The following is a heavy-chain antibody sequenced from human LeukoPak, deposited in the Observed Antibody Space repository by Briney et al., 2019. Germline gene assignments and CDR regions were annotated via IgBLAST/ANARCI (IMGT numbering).Heavy chain of an antibody. J-gene: IGHJ4*02. CDR3: ASPGYSSGWYVNY. CDR2: ISYDGSNK. Sequence: GGSLRLSCAASGFTFSSYDMHWVRQAPGKGLEWVAVISYDGSNKYYADSVKGRFTISRDNSKNTLYLQMNSLRAEDTAVYYCASPGYSSGWYVNYWGQGTLVTVSS. D-gene: IGHD6-19*01. V-gene: IGHV3-30-3*01. CDR1: GFTFSSYD.